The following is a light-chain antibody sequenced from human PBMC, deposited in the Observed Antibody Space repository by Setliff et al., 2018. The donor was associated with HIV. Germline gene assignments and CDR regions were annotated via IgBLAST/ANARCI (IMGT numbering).Light chain of an antibody. J-gene: IGLJ1*01. V-gene: IGLV2-14*03. Sequence: QSALTQPASVSGSPGQSITISCTGTSSDVGGYNYASWYQQHPGKVPKPIIYDINNRPSGVSSRFSGSKSGNTASLTISGLQAEDEADYYCSSYSSSSTLYVFGAGTKVTVL. CDR2: DIN. CDR1: SSDVGGYNY. CDR3: SSYSSSSTLYV.